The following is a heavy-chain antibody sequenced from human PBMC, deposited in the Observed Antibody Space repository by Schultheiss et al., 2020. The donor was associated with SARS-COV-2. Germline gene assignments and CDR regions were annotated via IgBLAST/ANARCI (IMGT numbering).Heavy chain of an antibody. J-gene: IGHJ3*02. CDR2: ITGSGDRT. V-gene: IGHV3-23*01. D-gene: IGHD6-19*01. CDR3: ARGVAVAGSPYDAFDI. Sequence: GGSLRLSCAASGFTFNKHAMSWVRQAPGTGLEWVSAITGSGDRTHYADSVKGRFTISRDNSKNTLYLQMNSLRAEDTAVYYCARGVAVAGSPYDAFDIWGQGTMVTVSS. CDR1: GFTFNKHA.